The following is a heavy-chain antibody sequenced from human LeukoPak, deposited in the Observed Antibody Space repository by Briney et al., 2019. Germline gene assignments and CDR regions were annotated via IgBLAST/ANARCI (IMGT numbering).Heavy chain of an antibody. Sequence: PGGSLRLSCAASDGFSWVRQAPGKGLQWVSGINWNGYSTGYADSVKGRFSISRDNAKNSLYLQMNSLRAEDTAVYYCAKDGDDYGAYYFDYWGQGTLVTVSS. V-gene: IGHV3-20*04. CDR1: DG. J-gene: IGHJ4*02. CDR3: AKDGDDYGAYYFDY. CDR2: INWNGYST. D-gene: IGHD4-17*01.